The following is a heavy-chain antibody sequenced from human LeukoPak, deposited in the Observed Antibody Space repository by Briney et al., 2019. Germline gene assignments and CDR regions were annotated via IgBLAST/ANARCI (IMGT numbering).Heavy chain of an antibody. Sequence: SETLSLTCTVSGGSISSSSYYWGWIRQPPGKGLEWIGSIYYSGSTYYNPSLKSRVTMCVDTSKNQFSLKLSSVTAADTAVYYCARQELYRDYWGQGTLVTVSS. CDR1: GGSISSSSYY. V-gene: IGHV4-39*01. CDR3: ARQELYRDY. D-gene: IGHD2-2*01. CDR2: IYYSGST. J-gene: IGHJ4*02.